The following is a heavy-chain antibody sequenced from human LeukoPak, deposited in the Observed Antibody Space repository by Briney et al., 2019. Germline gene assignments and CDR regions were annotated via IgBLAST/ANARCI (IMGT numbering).Heavy chain of an antibody. CDR1: GFTFSRYW. CDR2: IKQDGSEK. Sequence: GGSLRLSCAASGFTFSRYWMSWVRQAPGKGLEWVANIKQDGSEKYYVDSVKGRFTISRDNAKNSLYLQMNSLRAEDTAVYYCAKGGGSIGRSYYFDYWGQGTLVTVSS. CDR3: AKGGGSIGRSYYFDY. D-gene: IGHD2-15*01. J-gene: IGHJ4*02. V-gene: IGHV3-7*01.